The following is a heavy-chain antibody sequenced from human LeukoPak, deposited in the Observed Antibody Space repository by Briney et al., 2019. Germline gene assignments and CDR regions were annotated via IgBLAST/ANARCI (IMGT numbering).Heavy chain of an antibody. CDR1: GFTFSSYS. J-gene: IGHJ4*02. Sequence: GGSLRLSCAASGFTFSSYSMNWVRQAPGKGLEWVSSISSSSSYIYYADSVKGRLTISRDNAKNSLYLQMNSLRAEDTAVYYCARDFYDSSGYYSFDYWGQGTLVTVSS. CDR2: ISSSSSYI. V-gene: IGHV3-21*01. CDR3: ARDFYDSSGYYSFDY. D-gene: IGHD3-22*01.